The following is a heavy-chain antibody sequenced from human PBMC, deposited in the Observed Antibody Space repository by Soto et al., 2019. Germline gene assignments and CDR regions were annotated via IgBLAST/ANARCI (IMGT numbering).Heavy chain of an antibody. CDR1: GGSISSYF. Sequence: KTSETLSLTCTIYGGSISSYFWSWIRQPPGKGLEWIGYIHYSGTTVYSPSLKSRVTMSIDTSENQFTLNLTSVTAADTAVYYCARDTGSYYLASWGQGSLVTVSS. V-gene: IGHV4-59*01. D-gene: IGHD1-26*01. J-gene: IGHJ4*01. CDR2: IHYSGTT. CDR3: ARDTGSYYLAS.